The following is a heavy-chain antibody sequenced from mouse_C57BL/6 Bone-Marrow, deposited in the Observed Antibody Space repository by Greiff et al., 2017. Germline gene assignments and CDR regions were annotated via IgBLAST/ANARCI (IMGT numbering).Heavy chain of an antibody. CDR2: IYPGSGNT. CDR3: AGGGIMIRWYFDV. J-gene: IGHJ1*03. CDR1: GYSFTSYY. D-gene: IGHD2-4*01. Sequence: QVQLKESGPELVKPGASVKISCKASGYSFTSYYIHWVKQRPGQGLEWIGWIYPGSGNTKYNEKFKGKATLTADTSSSTAYMQLSSLTSEDSAVYYCAGGGIMIRWYFDVWGTGTTVTVSS. V-gene: IGHV1-66*01.